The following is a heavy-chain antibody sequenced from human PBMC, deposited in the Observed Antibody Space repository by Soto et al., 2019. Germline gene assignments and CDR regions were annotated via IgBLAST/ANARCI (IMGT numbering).Heavy chain of an antibody. J-gene: IGHJ4*01. V-gene: IGHV3-23*01. CDR2: ISGSGGRT. CDR3: AMTWRGVGLDYEVDY. Sequence: EVQLLESGGGLVQPGGSLRLSCAASGFTFSNYAMSWVRQAPGKGLEWVSGISGSGGRTFYADSVKGRFTISRDNSKKTLYLQMNSLRVDDTAVYYWAMTWRGVGLDYEVDYWGHGTLVTVSS. CDR1: GFTFSNYA. D-gene: IGHD3-16*01.